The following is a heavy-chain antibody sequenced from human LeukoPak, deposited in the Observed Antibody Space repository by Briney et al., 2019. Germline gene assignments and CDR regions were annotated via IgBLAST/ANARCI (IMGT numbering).Heavy chain of an antibody. D-gene: IGHD6-13*01. CDR1: GFVFGSYT. Sequence: PGGSLRLSCAASGFVFGSYTMNWVRQAPGKGLEWISYISSNSGTIYYANSVKGRFTISRDNAKNSLYLQMNGLRVEDTAVYYCARGIAADERGFWGQGTLVTVSS. V-gene: IGHV3-48*01. J-gene: IGHJ4*02. CDR3: ARGIAADERGF. CDR2: ISSNSGTI.